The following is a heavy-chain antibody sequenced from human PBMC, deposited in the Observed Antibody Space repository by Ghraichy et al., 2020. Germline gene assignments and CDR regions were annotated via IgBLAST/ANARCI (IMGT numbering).Heavy chain of an antibody. CDR2: IYWDDGK. CDR1: GFSLSTHGVG. V-gene: IGHV2-5*02. CDR3: AHRGDVNARVVAFDI. Sequence: GPTLVKPTQALTLTCTFSGFSLSTHGVGVGWIRQPPGKALEWLALIYWDDGKRYSPSLRSRLTITKDTSNNQVVLTLTDMDPVDTATYYCAHRGDVNARVVAFDIWGQGTMVTVSS. D-gene: IGHD3-16*01. J-gene: IGHJ3*02.